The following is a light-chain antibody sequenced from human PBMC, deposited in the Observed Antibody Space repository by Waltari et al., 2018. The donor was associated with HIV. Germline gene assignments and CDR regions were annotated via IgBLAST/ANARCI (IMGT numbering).Light chain of an antibody. Sequence: QSALTQPASVSGSPGQSITLSCDVYGYEYVSWSQHHPGKAPTVIIYEATNRPSGLSNRFSGSKSGNRATLTISRLQPEDEAVYFCTSYVSSASPVFGRGTKVTVL. J-gene: IGLJ6*01. CDR3: TSYVSSASPV. V-gene: IGLV2-14*01. CDR1: DVYGYEY. CDR2: EAT.